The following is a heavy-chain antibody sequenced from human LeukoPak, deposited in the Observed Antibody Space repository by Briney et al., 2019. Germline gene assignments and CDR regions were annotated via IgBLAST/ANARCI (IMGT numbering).Heavy chain of an antibody. CDR1: GFTFSSYA. V-gene: IGHV3-23*01. CDR2: ISGSGGST. D-gene: IGHD4-17*01. CDR3: AKRHTVTHTYTIDY. Sequence: GGSLRLSCAASGFTFSSYAMSWVRQAPGKGLEWVSAISGSGGSTYYADSVKGRFTISRDNSKNTLYLQMNSLRAEDTAVYYCAKRHTVTHTYTIDYWGQGTLVTVSS. J-gene: IGHJ4*02.